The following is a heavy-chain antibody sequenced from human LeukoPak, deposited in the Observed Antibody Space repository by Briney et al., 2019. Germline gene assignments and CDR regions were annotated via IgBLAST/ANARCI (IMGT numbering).Heavy chain of an antibody. J-gene: IGHJ2*01. Sequence: PSETLSLTCTVSGGSISSGGYYGSWIRQHPGKGLEWIGYTHYSGSPYYNPSLKSRVTISVDTSKNQFSLKLSSLTAADTAVYYCARGRVATLDWYFDLWGRGTLVTVSS. CDR3: ARGRVATLDWYFDL. CDR2: THYSGSP. V-gene: IGHV4-31*03. CDR1: GGSISSGGYY.